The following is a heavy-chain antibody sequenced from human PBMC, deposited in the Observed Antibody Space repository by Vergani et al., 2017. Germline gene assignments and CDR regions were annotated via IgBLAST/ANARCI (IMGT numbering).Heavy chain of an antibody. J-gene: IGHJ4*02. CDR3: GRVSDNYN. V-gene: IGHV3-23*01. CDR1: GFTFISHA. Sequence: EVKLLKSEGAVVQPGGSLRLSCVASGFTFISHAMSWVRQGHGQGLEWVSSITNTGDSTHDADSVKGRFTISRDNSKNTLYLQMNSLRVEETAVYYGGRVSDNYNWGQGTRGTVSS. D-gene: IGHD5-24*01. CDR2: ITNTGDST.